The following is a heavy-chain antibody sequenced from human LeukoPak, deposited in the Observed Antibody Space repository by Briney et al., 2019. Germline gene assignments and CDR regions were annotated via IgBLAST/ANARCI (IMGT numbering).Heavy chain of an antibody. CDR2: ISSKSTTT. CDR1: GFTFSSNS. J-gene: IGHJ4*02. D-gene: IGHD6-13*01. Sequence: GGSLRPSCAASGFTFSSNSMNWVRQAPGKGLEWVSYISSKSTTTYYADSVKGRFTISRDNAKNTLYLQMNSLRAEDTAVYYCARVSSSSWWALDYWGQGTLVTVSS. V-gene: IGHV3-48*04. CDR3: ARVSSSSWWALDY.